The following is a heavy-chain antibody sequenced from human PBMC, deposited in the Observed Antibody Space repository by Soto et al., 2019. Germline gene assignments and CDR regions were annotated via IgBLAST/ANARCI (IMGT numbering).Heavy chain of an antibody. D-gene: IGHD2-15*01. V-gene: IGHV4-59*01. CDR3: ARGGYCSGGSCYSPDYYYYYMDV. CDR1: GGSISSYY. Sequence: SETLSLTCTVSGGSISSYYWSWIRQPPGKGLEWIGYIYYSGSTNYNPSLKSRVTISVDTSKNQFSLKLSSVTAADTAVYYCARGGYCSGGSCYSPDYYYYYMDVWGKGTTVTVSS. CDR2: IYYSGST. J-gene: IGHJ6*03.